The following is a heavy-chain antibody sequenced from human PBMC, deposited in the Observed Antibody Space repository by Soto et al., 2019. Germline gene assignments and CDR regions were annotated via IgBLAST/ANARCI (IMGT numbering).Heavy chain of an antibody. CDR3: ARVGYYDFWSGYQSYYYYGMDV. D-gene: IGHD3-3*01. V-gene: IGHV6-1*01. Sequence: SQALSLTGAISGDSVSSNSAAWNWIRQSPSRGLEWLGRTYYRSKWYNDYAVSVKSRITINPDTSKNQFSLQLNSVTPEDTAVYYCARVGYYDFWSGYQSYYYYGMDVWGQGTTVTVSS. CDR2: TYYRSKWYN. J-gene: IGHJ6*02. CDR1: GDSVSSNSAA.